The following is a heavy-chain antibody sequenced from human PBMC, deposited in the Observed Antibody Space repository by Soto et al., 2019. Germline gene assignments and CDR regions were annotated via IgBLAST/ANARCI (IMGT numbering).Heavy chain of an antibody. Sequence: QVQLVESGGGVVQPGRSLRLSCAASGFTFSSYGMHWVRQAPGKGPEWVAVIWYDGSNKYYADSVKGRFTISRDNSKNTLYLQMNSLRAEDTAVYYCARDFCSGGSCYFYYGMDVWGQGTTVTVSS. D-gene: IGHD2-15*01. CDR2: IWYDGSNK. J-gene: IGHJ6*02. CDR3: ARDFCSGGSCYFYYGMDV. V-gene: IGHV3-33*01. CDR1: GFTFSSYG.